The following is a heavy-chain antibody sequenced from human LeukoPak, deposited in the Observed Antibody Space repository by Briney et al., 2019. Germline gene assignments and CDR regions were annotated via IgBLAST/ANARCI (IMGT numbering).Heavy chain of an antibody. Sequence: VESLKISCKGSGYTFTSHWISWVRQMPGKGLEWMGRVDPSDSYTNYSPSFQGHVTISAGKSISTAYLQWSSLKASDTAMYYCARHSGISSPFDSWGQGTLVTVSS. CDR1: GYTFTSHW. V-gene: IGHV5-10-1*01. J-gene: IGHJ4*02. D-gene: IGHD6-6*01. CDR3: ARHSGISSPFDS. CDR2: VDPSDSYT.